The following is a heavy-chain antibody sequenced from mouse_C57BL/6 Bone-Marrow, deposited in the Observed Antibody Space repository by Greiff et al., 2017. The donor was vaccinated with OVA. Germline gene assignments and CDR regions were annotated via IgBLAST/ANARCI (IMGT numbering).Heavy chain of an antibody. J-gene: IGHJ1*03. CDR3: TPIYYGNYYWYFDV. Sequence: VQLQQSGAELVRPGASVTLSCKASGYTFTDYEMHWVKQTPVHGLEWIGAIDPETGGTAYNQKFKGKVILTADKSSSTDYMELRSLTSEDSAVYYCTPIYYGNYYWYFDVWGTGTTVTVSS. CDR2: IDPETGGT. V-gene: IGHV1-15*01. D-gene: IGHD2-1*01. CDR1: GYTFTDYE.